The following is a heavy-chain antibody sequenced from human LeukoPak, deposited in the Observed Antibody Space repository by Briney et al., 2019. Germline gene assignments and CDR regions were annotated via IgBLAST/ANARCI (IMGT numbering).Heavy chain of an antibody. V-gene: IGHV4-38-2*02. D-gene: IGHD6-19*01. CDR3: ARVSRVAGLPGLYYFDF. Sequence: SETLSLTCTVSGYSISSGYYWGWIRQPPGKGLEWIGSIYHSGSTYYNPSLKSRVTISVDTSKNKFSLKLSSVTAADTAVYYCARVSRVAGLPGLYYFDFWGQGTLVTVSS. CDR2: IYHSGST. CDR1: GYSISSGYY. J-gene: IGHJ4*02.